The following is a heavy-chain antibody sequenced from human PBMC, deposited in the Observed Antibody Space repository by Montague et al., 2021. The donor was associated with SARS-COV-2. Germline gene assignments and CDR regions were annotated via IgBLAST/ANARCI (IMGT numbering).Heavy chain of an antibody. CDR3: ARANGDYFDY. Sequence: SETLSLTCAVYGGSFSGYYWSWIRQPPGKGLEWIGEINHSGSTNYNPSLKSRVTISVDTSKNQFSLKLSSVTAADTALYYCARANGDYFDYWGQGTLVTVFS. J-gene: IGHJ4*02. CDR2: INHSGST. V-gene: IGHV4-34*01. D-gene: IGHD2-8*01. CDR1: GGSFSGYY.